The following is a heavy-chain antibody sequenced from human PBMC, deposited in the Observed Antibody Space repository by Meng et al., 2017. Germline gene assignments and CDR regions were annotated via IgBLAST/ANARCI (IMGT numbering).Heavy chain of an antibody. D-gene: IGHD4-17*01. CDR1: GYTFTSYG. V-gene: IGHV1-18*01. Sequence: QVPVVQAGDEVKKPGASVKVSCKASGYTFTSYGISWVRQAPGQGLEWMGWISAYNGNTNYAQKLQGRVTMTTDTSTSTAYMELRSLRSDDTAVYYCARGGSRYYGDYNWYFDLWGRGTLVTVSS. CDR3: ARGGSRYYGDYNWYFDL. J-gene: IGHJ2*01. CDR2: ISAYNGNT.